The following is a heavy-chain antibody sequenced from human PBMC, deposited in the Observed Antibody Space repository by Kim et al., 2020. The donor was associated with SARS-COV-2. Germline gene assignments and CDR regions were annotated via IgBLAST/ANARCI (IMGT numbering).Heavy chain of an antibody. CDR2: ISYDGSNK. CDR1: GFTFSSYA. D-gene: IGHD2-2*01. V-gene: IGHV3-30*04. Sequence: LSLTCAASGFTFSSYAMHWVRQAPGKGLEWVAVISYDGSNKYYADSVKGRFTISRDNSKNTLYLQMNSLRAEDTAVYYCARDRDIDVVVPAAIDYWGQGTLVTVSS. J-gene: IGHJ4*02. CDR3: ARDRDIDVVVPAAIDY.